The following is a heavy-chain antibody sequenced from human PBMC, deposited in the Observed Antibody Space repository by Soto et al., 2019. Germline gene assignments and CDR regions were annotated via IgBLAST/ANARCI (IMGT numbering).Heavy chain of an antibody. CDR2: INHSGST. Sequence: PSETLSLTCAVYGGSFSGYYWSWIRQPPGKGLEWIGEINHSGSTNYNPSLKSRVNISVDTSKNQFSLKLSSVTAADTAVYYCARGRAAYIVATIFNWFDPWGQGTLVTVSS. CDR3: ARGRAAYIVATIFNWFDP. D-gene: IGHD5-12*01. J-gene: IGHJ5*02. V-gene: IGHV4-34*01. CDR1: GGSFSGYY.